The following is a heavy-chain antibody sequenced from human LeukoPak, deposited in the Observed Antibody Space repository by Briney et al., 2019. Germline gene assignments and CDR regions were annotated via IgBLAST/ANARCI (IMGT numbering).Heavy chain of an antibody. CDR1: GFTFNDYW. D-gene: IGHD2-2*01. CDR3: VRDCSSASLSSGCYYAMDV. CDR2: IKQDGSGK. J-gene: IGHJ6*04. V-gene: IGHV3-7*03. Sequence: GGSLRLSCAASGFTFNDYWMTWVRQAPGKGLEWVADIKQDGSGKYYVDSLKGRFTISRDNAKNSLFLQMNSLRAEDTAVYYCVRDCSSASLSSGCYYAMDVWGKGTTVTVSS.